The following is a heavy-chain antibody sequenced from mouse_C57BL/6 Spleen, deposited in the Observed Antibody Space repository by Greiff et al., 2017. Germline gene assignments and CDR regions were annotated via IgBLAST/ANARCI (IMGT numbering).Heavy chain of an antibody. Sequence: QVQLQQSGPELVKPGASVKISCKASGYAFSSSWMNWVKQRPGKGLEWIGRIYPGDGDTNYNGKFKGKATLTADKSSSTAYMQLSSLTSEDSAVYFCARGGDCDYWGPGTTLTVSS. J-gene: IGHJ2*01. CDR3: ARGGDCDY. V-gene: IGHV1-82*01. CDR2: IYPGDGDT. CDR1: GYAFSSSW.